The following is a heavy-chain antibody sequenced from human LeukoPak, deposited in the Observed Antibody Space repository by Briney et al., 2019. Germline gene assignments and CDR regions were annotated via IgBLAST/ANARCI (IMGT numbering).Heavy chain of an antibody. CDR2: TNPNSGGT. CDR1: GYTFTGYY. J-gene: IGHJ4*02. Sequence: ASVKVSCKASGYTFTGYYMHWVRQAPGQGLEWMGWTNPNSGGTNYAQKFQGRVTMTRDTSISTAYMELSRLRSDDTAVYYCARDVRLAVADFHFDYWGQGTLVTVSS. D-gene: IGHD6-19*01. CDR3: ARDVRLAVADFHFDY. V-gene: IGHV1-2*02.